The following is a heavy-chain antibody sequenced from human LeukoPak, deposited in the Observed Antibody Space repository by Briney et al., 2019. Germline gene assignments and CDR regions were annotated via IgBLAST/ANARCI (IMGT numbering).Heavy chain of an antibody. V-gene: IGHV3-33*01. Sequence: GGSLRLSCAASGFTFSSYGMHWVRQAPGKGLEWVAVIWYDGSNKYYADSVKGRFTISRDNSKNTLYLQMNSLRAEDTAVYYCAREAARTRPFDYWGQETLVTVSS. CDR1: GFTFSSYG. CDR3: AREAARTRPFDY. CDR2: IWYDGSNK. J-gene: IGHJ4*02. D-gene: IGHD2-15*01.